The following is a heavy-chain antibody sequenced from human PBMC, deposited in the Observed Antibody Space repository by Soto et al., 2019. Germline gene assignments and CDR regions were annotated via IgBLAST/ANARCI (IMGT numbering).Heavy chain of an antibody. CDR2: IIPMFGTA. CDR3: ARIVMGFVYDSSGYYYGWAGYFYL. Sequence: QVQLVQSGAEVKKPGSSVKVSCKASGGTFSSYAISWVRQAPGQGLEWMGGIIPMFGTANYAQNFQGRVQITADKGTSPDYMERSSLRCEDRVVYYCARIVMGFVYDSSGYYYGWAGYFYLWGRGTLVTVSS. V-gene: IGHV1-69*06. D-gene: IGHD3-22*01. J-gene: IGHJ2*01. CDR1: GGTFSSYA.